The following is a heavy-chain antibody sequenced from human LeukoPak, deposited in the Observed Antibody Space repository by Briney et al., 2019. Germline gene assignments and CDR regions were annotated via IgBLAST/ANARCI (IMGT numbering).Heavy chain of an antibody. V-gene: IGHV4-34*01. Sequence: SETLSLTCAVYGGSFSGYYWSWIRQPPGKGLEWIGEINHSGSTNYNPSLKSRVTISVDTSKNQFSLKLSSVTAADTAVYYCARSANNYYDSSGYGHWLDPWGQGTLVTVSS. CDR1: GGSFSGYY. J-gene: IGHJ5*02. CDR3: ARSANNYYDSSGYGHWLDP. CDR2: INHSGST. D-gene: IGHD3-22*01.